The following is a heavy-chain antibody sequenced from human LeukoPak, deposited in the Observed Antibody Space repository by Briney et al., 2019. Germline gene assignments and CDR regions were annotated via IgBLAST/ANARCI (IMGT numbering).Heavy chain of an antibody. D-gene: IGHD2-15*01. CDR1: RFTSSDYY. Sequence: GGSLRLSCAASRFTSSDYYMSWVRQAPGKGLEWVSLISGVDSYTRYADSVKGRFTISRDNARNSLSLQMNSLRAEDTAVYYCARDAMCSGGSCYPDYWGQGILVTVSS. CDR2: ISGVDSYT. CDR3: ARDAMCSGGSCYPDY. J-gene: IGHJ4*02. V-gene: IGHV3-11*05.